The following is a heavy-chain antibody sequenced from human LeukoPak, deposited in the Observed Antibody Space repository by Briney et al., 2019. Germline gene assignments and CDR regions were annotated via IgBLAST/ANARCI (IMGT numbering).Heavy chain of an antibody. CDR3: ASVLTVRGNFYFDY. CDR2: IYYSGST. Sequence: SETLSLTCTVSGGSVSSGSYYWSWIRQPPGKGLEWIGYIYYSGSTNYNPSLKSRVTISVDTSKNQFSLKLSSVTAADTAAYYCASVLTVRGNFYFDYWGQGTLVTVSS. V-gene: IGHV4-61*01. J-gene: IGHJ4*02. CDR1: GGSVSSGSYY. D-gene: IGHD4-23*01.